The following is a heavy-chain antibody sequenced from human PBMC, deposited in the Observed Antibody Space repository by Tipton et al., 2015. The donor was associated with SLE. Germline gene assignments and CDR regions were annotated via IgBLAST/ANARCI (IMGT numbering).Heavy chain of an antibody. J-gene: IGHJ3*01. CDR1: GGSINIKNW. CDR2: IYHNGST. Sequence: TLSLTCAVSGGSINIKNWWAWVRQPLRWGMEWIVEIYHNGSTNCNPSLKSRVTMAIDKSKKQFSLKMRSVTAADTAVYYCARRPDAFDCWGQATMVTVSS. D-gene: IGHD6-6*01. CDR3: ARRPDAFDC. V-gene: IGHV4-4*02.